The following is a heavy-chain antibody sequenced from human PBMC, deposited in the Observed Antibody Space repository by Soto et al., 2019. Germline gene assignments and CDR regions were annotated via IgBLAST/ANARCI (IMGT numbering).Heavy chain of an antibody. CDR1: RFPFSSYD. D-gene: IGHD3-10*01. CDR2: IWYDGSKK. CDR3: AAVVGSGRPLRY. Sequence: QVQLVESGGGVVQPGRSLRLSCAASRFPFSSYDMHWVRQAPGKGLEWVALIWYDGSKKYYADSVKGRFSISRDNSKNTLYLQMNSPRAEDTAVYYCAAVVGSGRPLRYWGQGTLVTVSS. J-gene: IGHJ4*02. V-gene: IGHV3-33*01.